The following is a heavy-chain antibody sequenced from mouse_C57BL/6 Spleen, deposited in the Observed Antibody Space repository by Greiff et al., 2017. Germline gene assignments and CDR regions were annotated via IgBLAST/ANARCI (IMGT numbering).Heavy chain of an antibody. CDR2: INPSSGYT. D-gene: IGHD2-1*01. J-gene: IGHJ4*01. CDR1: GYTFTSYW. CDR3: ARYGNSREYYAMDY. Sequence: VTLQQSGAELAKPGASVKRSCKASGYTFTSYWMPWVNQRPGQGLEWIGYINPSSGYTKYNQKFQDKATLTSAQSSSTANMQLSSLRYEDSAVYYGARYGNSREYYAMDYWGQGTSVTVSS. V-gene: IGHV1-7*01.